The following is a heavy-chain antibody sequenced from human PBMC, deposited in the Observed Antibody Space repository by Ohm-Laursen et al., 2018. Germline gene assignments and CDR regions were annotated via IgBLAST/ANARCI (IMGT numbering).Heavy chain of an antibody. CDR3: AKDLSSKTCPDY. Sequence: SLRLSCAASNFRFRGYGMHWVRQAPGKGLEWVAVISYDGSNKYYADSVKGRFTISRDNSKNTLYLQMNSLRAEDTAVYYCAKDLSSKTCPDYWGQGTLVTVSS. D-gene: IGHD2/OR15-2a*01. V-gene: IGHV3-30*18. CDR1: NFRFRGYG. J-gene: IGHJ4*02. CDR2: ISYDGSNK.